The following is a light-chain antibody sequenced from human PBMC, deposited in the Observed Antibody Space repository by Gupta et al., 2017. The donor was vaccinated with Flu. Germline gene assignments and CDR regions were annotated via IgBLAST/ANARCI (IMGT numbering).Light chain of an antibody. CDR3: SSYTSGSTFYV. Sequence: SSDVGRSDSVSWYQQHPDKAPKLIIFDVTKRPSGVSSRFSGSKSGNTASLTISGLQPEDETDYYCSSYTSGSTFYVFGTGTKVTVL. CDR2: DVT. V-gene: IGLV2-14*03. J-gene: IGLJ1*01. CDR1: SSDVGRSDS.